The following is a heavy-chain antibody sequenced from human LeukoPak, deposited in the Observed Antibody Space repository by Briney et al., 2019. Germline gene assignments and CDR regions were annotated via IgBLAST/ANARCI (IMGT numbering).Heavy chain of an antibody. Sequence: GRSLRLSCAASGFTFGSYGMHWVRQAPGKGLEWVAVISYDGSNKYYADSVKGRFTISRDNSKNTLYLQMNSLRAEDTAVYYCGRAAAGTTHYGMDVWGQGTTVTVSS. V-gene: IGHV3-30*03. D-gene: IGHD6-13*01. J-gene: IGHJ6*02. CDR2: ISYDGSNK. CDR1: GFTFGSYG. CDR3: GRAAAGTTHYGMDV.